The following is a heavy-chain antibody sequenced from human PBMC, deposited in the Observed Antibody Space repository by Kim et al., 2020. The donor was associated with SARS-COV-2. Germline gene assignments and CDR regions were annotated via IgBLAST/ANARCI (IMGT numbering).Heavy chain of an antibody. CDR3: AREGGDIAATAASPYLYYYYGMDV. Sequence: GGSLRLSCAASGFTFSSYEMNWVRQAPGKGLEWVSYISSSGSTIYYADSVKGRFTISRDNAKNSLYLQMNSLRAEDTAVYYCAREGGDIAATAASPYLYYYYGMDVWGQGTTVTVSS. D-gene: IGHD5-12*01. J-gene: IGHJ6*02. V-gene: IGHV3-48*03. CDR1: GFTFSSYE. CDR2: ISSSGSTI.